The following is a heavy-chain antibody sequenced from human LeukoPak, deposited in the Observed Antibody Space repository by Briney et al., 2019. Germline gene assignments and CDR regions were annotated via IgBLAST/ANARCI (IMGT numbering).Heavy chain of an antibody. CDR3: AESRGGSHDAFDI. V-gene: IGHV3-21*01. CDR1: GFTFSSYS. J-gene: IGHJ3*02. CDR2: ISSRSSYI. D-gene: IGHD1-26*01. Sequence: GGSLRLSCAASGFTFSSYSMNWVRQAPGKGLEWVSSISSRSSYIYYADSVKGRFTISRDNAKNSLYLQMSSLRAEDTAVYYCAESRGGSHDAFDIWGQGTMVTVSS.